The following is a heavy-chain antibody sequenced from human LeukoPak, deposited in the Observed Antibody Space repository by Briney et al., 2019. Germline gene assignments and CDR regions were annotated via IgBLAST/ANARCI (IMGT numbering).Heavy chain of an antibody. J-gene: IGHJ4*02. D-gene: IGHD3-10*01. V-gene: IGHV1-2*02. CDR2: INPNSGGT. CDR3: ARVGTYYYGSGSYYGY. CDR1: GYTFTGYY. Sequence: ASVKVSCTASGYTFTGYYMHWVRQAPGQGLEWMGWINPNSGGTNYAQKCQGRVTMTRDTSISTAYMELSRLRSDDTSVYYCARVGTYYYGSGSYYGYWGQGTLVTVSS.